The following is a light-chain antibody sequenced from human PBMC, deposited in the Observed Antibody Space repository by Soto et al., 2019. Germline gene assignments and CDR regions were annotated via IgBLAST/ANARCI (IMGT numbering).Light chain of an antibody. Sequence: DIVLTQSPGTLSLSPGERATLSCRASQSVSSSYLAWYQQKPGQAPRLLTYGASSRATGIPDRFSGSGSGTDFTLTISRLEPEDFAVYYCQQYGSPWWTFGQGTKVEIK. CDR3: QQYGSPWWT. CDR1: QSVSSSY. V-gene: IGKV3-20*01. CDR2: GAS. J-gene: IGKJ1*01.